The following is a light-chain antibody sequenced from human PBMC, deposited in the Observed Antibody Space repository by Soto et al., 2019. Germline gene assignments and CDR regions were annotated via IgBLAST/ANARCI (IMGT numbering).Light chain of an antibody. CDR2: GSS. J-gene: IGKJ2*01. Sequence: EVVLTESPGTLSLSPGERATLSCRASQSVSNNYFAWYQQKPGQAPRLLIFGSSDGATGIPDRFSGSGSGTDFTLTISRLEPEDFAVDYCQQYGSSPPYTFGQGTKLDIK. V-gene: IGKV3-20*01. CDR1: QSVSNNY. CDR3: QQYGSSPPYT.